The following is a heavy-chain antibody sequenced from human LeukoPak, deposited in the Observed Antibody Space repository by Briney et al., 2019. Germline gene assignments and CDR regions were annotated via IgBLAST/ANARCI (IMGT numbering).Heavy chain of an antibody. V-gene: IGHV4-61*01. CDR3: ARAPTTYYYDSSGYSADACDI. J-gene: IGHJ3*02. D-gene: IGHD3-22*01. Sequence: SETLSLTCTVPGGSVTSGSIYWSWIRQPPGKGLEWIGYIYYSGSTDYNPPLKSRVTISVDTSNNQFSLRLSSVTAADTAVYYCARAPTTYYYDSSGYSADACDIWGQGTMVTVSS. CDR1: GGSVTSGSIY. CDR2: IYYSGST.